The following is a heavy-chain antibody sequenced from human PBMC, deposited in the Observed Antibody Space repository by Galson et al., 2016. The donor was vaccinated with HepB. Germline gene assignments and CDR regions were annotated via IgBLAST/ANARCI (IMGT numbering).Heavy chain of an antibody. D-gene: IGHD4-11*01. CDR1: GFTLSXXX. CDR3: VRLRNDYTKFFDY. CDR2: XXEDXSEE. J-gene: IGHJ4*02. V-gene: IGHV3-7*02. Sequence: SLRLSCAASGFTLSXXXMSXXXQAXXXGLXXVAXXXEDXSEENYVDSVKGRFTISRDNAKNSLYLQMNSLRAEDTAVYYCVRLRNDYTKFFDYWGQGILVTVSS.